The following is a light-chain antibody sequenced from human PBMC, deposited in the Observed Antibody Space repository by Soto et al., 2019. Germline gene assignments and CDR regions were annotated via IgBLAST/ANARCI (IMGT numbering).Light chain of an antibody. CDR3: QQYGNSPPGT. V-gene: IGKV3-20*01. J-gene: IGKJ5*01. CDR2: GAS. Sequence: TVMTQSPCTLYFSPLERATLSFMSIQSVANSHVAWYQQRRGLPPRLLIYGASNRATGIPDRFSGSGSGADFTLTISRLEPEDFAVYFCQQYGNSPPGTFGQGTRLEIK. CDR1: QSVANSH.